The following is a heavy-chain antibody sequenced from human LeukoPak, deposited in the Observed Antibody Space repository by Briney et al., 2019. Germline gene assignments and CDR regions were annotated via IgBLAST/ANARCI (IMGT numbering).Heavy chain of an antibody. D-gene: IGHD3-3*01. CDR1: GFTFSNFW. J-gene: IGHJ4*02. CDR3: ARDQYDTWSRRGNFDS. Sequence: PGGSLRLSCTASGFTFSNFWMGWVRQAPGKGLEWVANIKLDGSEKNYVDSVKGRFTISRDNTKNSLYLQMNSLRVEDTAVFYCARDQYDTWSRRGNFDSWGQGALVIVSS. CDR2: IKLDGSEK. V-gene: IGHV3-7*03.